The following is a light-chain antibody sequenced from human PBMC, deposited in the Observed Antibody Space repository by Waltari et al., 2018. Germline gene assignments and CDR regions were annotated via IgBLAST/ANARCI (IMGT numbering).Light chain of an antibody. CDR2: WAS. CDR3: QQYYSTPYT. Sequence: DIVMTQSPDSLAVSLGERATINCKSNQSVLYNSNNKNFLAWYQHKAGQPPKLLIYWASTREAGVPDRCSGSGSGTDFTLTISTLQAEDVAVYYCQQYYSTPYTVGQGTKLEIK. V-gene: IGKV4-1*01. J-gene: IGKJ2*01. CDR1: QSVLYNSNNKNF.